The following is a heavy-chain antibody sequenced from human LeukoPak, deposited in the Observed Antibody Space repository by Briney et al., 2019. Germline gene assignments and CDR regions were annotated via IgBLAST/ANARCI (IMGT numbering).Heavy chain of an antibody. CDR3: ASSFYYDSPDY. CDR2: IYHSGST. Sequence: SETLSLTCAVSGGSISSSNWWSWVRQPPGKGLEWIGEIYHSGSTNYNPSLKSRVTIAVDKTKNQFSLKLSSVTAADSAVYYCASSFYYDSPDYWGQGTLVTVSS. D-gene: IGHD3-22*01. J-gene: IGHJ4*02. V-gene: IGHV4-4*02. CDR1: GGSISSSNW.